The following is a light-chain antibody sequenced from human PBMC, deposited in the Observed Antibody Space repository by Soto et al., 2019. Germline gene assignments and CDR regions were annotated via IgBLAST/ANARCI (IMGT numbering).Light chain of an antibody. CDR3: QSYDSSLSGYV. J-gene: IGLJ1*01. Sequence: QSVLTQPPSVSGAPGQRVTISCTGSSSNIGAGYDVHWYQQLPGTAPKLLIYGNSNRPSEVPDRFSGSKSGTSASLAITGLQAEDEGDYYCQSYDSSLSGYVFGTGTKLTVL. CDR1: SSNIGAGYD. CDR2: GNS. V-gene: IGLV1-40*01.